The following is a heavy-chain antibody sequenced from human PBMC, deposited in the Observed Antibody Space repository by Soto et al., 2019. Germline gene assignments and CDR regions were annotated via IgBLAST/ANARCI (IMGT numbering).Heavy chain of an antibody. CDR2: IWYDGSNK. CDR3: ARDLLSAAGGYFDY. D-gene: IGHD6-13*01. Sequence: GGSLGLSCAASGFSFSSYGMQWVRQAPGKGLEWVAVIWYDGSNKYYADSVKGRFTISRDNSKNTLYLQMNSLRAEDTAVYYCARDLLSAAGGYFDYWGQGTLVTVSS. V-gene: IGHV3-33*01. J-gene: IGHJ4*02. CDR1: GFSFSSYG.